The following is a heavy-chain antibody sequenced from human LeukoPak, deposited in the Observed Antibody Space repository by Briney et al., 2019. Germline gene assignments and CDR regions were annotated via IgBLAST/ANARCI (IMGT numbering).Heavy chain of an antibody. D-gene: IGHD3-22*01. CDR3: ARERPNYYDSSGIDY. V-gene: IGHV4-61*02. CDR1: GGSISSGSYY. J-gene: IGHJ4*02. CDR2: IYTSGST. Sequence: SETLSLTCTVSGGSISSGSYYWSWIRQPAGKGLEWIGRIYTSGSTNYNPSLKSRVTISVDTSKNQFSLKLSSVTAADTAVYYCARERPNYYDSSGIDYWGQGTLVTVSS.